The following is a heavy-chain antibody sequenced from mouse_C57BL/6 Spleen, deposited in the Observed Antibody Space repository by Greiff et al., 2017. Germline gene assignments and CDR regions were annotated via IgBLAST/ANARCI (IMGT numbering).Heavy chain of an antibody. CDR1: GYTFTSYW. CDR2: IYPGSGST. V-gene: IGHV1-55*01. J-gene: IGHJ2*01. CDR3: ARGVTTVVAPPGY. D-gene: IGHD1-1*01. Sequence: QVQLQQPGAELVKPGASVKMSCKASGYTFTSYWITWVKQRPGQGLEWIGDIYPGSGSTNYNEKFKSKATLTVDTSSSTAYMQLSSLTSEDSAVYYCARGVTTVVAPPGYWGQGTILTVSS.